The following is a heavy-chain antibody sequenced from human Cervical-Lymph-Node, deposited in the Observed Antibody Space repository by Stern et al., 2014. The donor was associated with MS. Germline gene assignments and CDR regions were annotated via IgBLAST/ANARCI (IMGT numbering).Heavy chain of an antibody. D-gene: IGHD3-3*01. Sequence: EVQLVESGGGLVKPGGSLRLSCAVSGFTFSSYSMNWVRQAPGKGLEWVSFISTSSSYIYYADSVKGRFTISRDNAKNSLYLEMNNLSAEDTAVYYCARDPAPGGRFLEWSRYRSDYEYGMDVWGQGTTVTVAS. CDR2: ISTSSSYI. V-gene: IGHV3-21*01. CDR1: GFTFSSYS. J-gene: IGHJ6*02. CDR3: ARDPAPGGRFLEWSRYRSDYEYGMDV.